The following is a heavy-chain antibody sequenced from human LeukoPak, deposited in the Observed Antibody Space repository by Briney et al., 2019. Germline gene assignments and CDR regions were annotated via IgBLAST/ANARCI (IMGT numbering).Heavy chain of an antibody. Sequence: GASVKVSCKASGYTFTSYAMHWGRQAPGQRLEWMGWINAGNGNTKYSQEFQGRVTITRDTSASTAYMELSSLRSEDMAVYYCAREMYSSSWYYSDYWGQGTLVTVSS. J-gene: IGHJ4*02. CDR1: GYTFTSYA. D-gene: IGHD6-13*01. V-gene: IGHV1-3*03. CDR2: INAGNGNT. CDR3: AREMYSSSWYYSDY.